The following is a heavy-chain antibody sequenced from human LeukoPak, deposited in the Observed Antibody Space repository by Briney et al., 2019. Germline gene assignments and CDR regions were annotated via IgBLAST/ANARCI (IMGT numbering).Heavy chain of an antibody. V-gene: IGHV5-51*01. D-gene: IGHD2-15*01. CDR2: IYPGDSDT. Sequence: GESLKISCKGSGYSFTSYWIGWARQMPGKGLEWMGIIYPGDSDTRYSPFFQGQVTISADKSISTAYLQWSSLKASDTAMYYCARHHGDEYCSGGSCYYYYYYMDVWGKGTTVTVSS. CDR3: ARHHGDEYCSGGSCYYYYYYMDV. J-gene: IGHJ6*03. CDR1: GYSFTSYW.